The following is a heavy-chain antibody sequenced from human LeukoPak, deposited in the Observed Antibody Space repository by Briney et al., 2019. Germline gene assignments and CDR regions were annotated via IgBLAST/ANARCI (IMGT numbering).Heavy chain of an antibody. J-gene: IGHJ4*02. D-gene: IGHD5-24*01. CDR3: ARGRWLQFGY. CDR1: GYSISSGYY. Sequence: PSETLSLTCTVSGYSISSGYYWGWIRQPPGKGLEWIGYIYYSGSTNYNPSLKSRVTISVDTSKNQFSLKLSSVTAADTAVYYCARGRWLQFGYWGQGTLVTVSS. V-gene: IGHV4-61*01. CDR2: IYYSGST.